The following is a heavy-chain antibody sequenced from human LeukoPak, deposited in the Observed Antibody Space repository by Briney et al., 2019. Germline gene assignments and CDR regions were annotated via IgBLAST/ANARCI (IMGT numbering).Heavy chain of an antibody. CDR3: ARHPRSFQDAFDI. J-gene: IGHJ3*02. CDR2: INHSGST. V-gene: IGHV4-34*01. Sequence: SETLSLTCAVYGGSFSGYYWSWIRQPPGKGLEWIGEINHSGSTNYNPSLKSRVTISVDTSKNQFSLKLSSVTAADTAVYYCARHPRSFQDAFDIWGQGTMVTVSS. CDR1: GGSFSGYY.